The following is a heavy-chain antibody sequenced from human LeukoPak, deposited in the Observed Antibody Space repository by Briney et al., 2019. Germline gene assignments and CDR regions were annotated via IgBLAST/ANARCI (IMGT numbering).Heavy chain of an antibody. CDR2: ITDAVGST. D-gene: IGHD5-12*01. Sequence: GGCLRLSSAASGFTFSSSSISWVRQAPGKGLEWVSAITDAVGSTHYADSVKGRFTISSDNSKNTVYLQMNSLRPEDMAVYYCAKEIFSGLLYIDYWGQGTLVTVSS. CDR3: AKEIFSGLLYIDY. CDR1: GFTFSSSS. V-gene: IGHV3-23*01. J-gene: IGHJ4*02.